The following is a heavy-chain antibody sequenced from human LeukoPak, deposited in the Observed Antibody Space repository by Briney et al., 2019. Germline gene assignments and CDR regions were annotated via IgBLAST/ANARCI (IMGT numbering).Heavy chain of an antibody. Sequence: GGSLRLSCAASGFTVSSNYMSWVRQAPGKGLEWVSVIYSGGSTYYADSVKGRFTISRDNSKNTLYLQMNSLRAEDTAVYYCAKDPEQWLVQYYFDYWGQGTLVTVSS. J-gene: IGHJ4*02. CDR1: GFTVSSNY. CDR2: IYSGGST. D-gene: IGHD6-19*01. CDR3: AKDPEQWLVQYYFDY. V-gene: IGHV3-53*01.